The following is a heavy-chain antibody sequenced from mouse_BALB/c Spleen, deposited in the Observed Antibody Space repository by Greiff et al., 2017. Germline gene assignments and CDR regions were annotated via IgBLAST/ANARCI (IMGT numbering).Heavy chain of an antibody. Sequence: EVKLMESGPGLVKPSQSLSLTCSVTGYSITSGYYWNWIRQFPGNKLEWMGYISYDGSNNYNPSLKNRISITRDTSKNQFFLKLNSVTTEDTATYYCARGGDYDGRNYFDYWGQGTTLTVSS. J-gene: IGHJ2*01. CDR3: ARGGDYDGRNYFDY. CDR2: ISYDGSN. D-gene: IGHD2-4*01. V-gene: IGHV3-6*02. CDR1: GYSITSGYY.